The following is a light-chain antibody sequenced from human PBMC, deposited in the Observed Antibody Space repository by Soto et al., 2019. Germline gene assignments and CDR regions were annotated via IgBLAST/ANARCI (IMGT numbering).Light chain of an antibody. CDR2: GAS. CDR1: QSVSSN. J-gene: IGKJ2*01. Sequence: EIVMTQPPATLSVSPGERATLSYRASQSVSSNLAWYQQKPGQAPRLLIYGASTRATGIPARFSGSGSGTEFTLTISSLQSEDFAVYYCQQYNNWPPYTFGQGTKLEIK. CDR3: QQYNNWPPYT. V-gene: IGKV3-15*01.